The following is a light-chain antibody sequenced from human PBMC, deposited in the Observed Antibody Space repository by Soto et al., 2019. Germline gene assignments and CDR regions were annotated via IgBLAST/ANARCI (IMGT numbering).Light chain of an antibody. CDR2: GNS. V-gene: IGLV1-40*01. Sequence: QSVLTQPPSVSGAPGQRVTISCTGSSSNIGAGYDVHWYQQLPGTAPKLLIYGNSNRPSGVPDRFSVSKSGTSASLAITGLQAEAAADYYCQSYDSSLSGYVFGTGTKVTVL. CDR1: SSNIGAGYD. CDR3: QSYDSSLSGYV. J-gene: IGLJ1*01.